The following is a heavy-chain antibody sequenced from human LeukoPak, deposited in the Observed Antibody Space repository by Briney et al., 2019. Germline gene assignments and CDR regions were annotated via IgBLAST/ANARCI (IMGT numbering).Heavy chain of an antibody. Sequence: GGSLRLSCAASGFTFSSYNMHWVRQAPGKGLEWVAVISYDGRYQFYADSVKGRFTVSRDNSKNTLFLQMNSLRAEDTAVYHCARMMTDFDGSGHDIQRGAFDIWGQGTMVTVS. V-gene: IGHV3-30*19. J-gene: IGHJ3*02. CDR1: GFTFSSYN. D-gene: IGHD3-22*01. CDR3: ARMMTDFDGSGHDIQRGAFDI. CDR2: ISYDGRYQ.